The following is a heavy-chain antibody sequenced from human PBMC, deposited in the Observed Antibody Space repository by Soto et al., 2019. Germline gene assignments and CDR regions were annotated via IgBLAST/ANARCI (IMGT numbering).Heavy chain of an antibody. CDR3: PKYGVTIIGVVSEAPDCNNDMDV. D-gene: IGHD3-3*01. Sequence: EVQLLESGGGLVQPGGSLRLSWAASGFTFHSYAMSWVRQAPGQGLEWVSAISGSGGSTYYADSVKGRFTISRDNSKNNLYLQMNSLRAGVTAVSYCPKYGVTIIGVVSEAPDCNNDMDVWGKGTTVTVSS. J-gene: IGHJ6*03. CDR2: ISGSGGST. CDR1: GFTFHSYA. V-gene: IGHV3-23*01.